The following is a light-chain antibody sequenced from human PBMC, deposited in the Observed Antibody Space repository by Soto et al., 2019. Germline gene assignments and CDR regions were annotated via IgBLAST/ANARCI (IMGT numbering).Light chain of an antibody. Sequence: QSLLTQPPSASGTPGQRVTISCSGSSSNIGSNTVNWYQLLPGAAPKLLIQNNNQRPSGVPDRFSGSKSGTSASLAISGLQSEDEADYSCAAWDDNLHGFDFGTGTKVTVL. CDR3: AAWDDNLHGFD. V-gene: IGLV1-44*01. CDR1: SSNIGSNT. CDR2: NNN. J-gene: IGLJ1*01.